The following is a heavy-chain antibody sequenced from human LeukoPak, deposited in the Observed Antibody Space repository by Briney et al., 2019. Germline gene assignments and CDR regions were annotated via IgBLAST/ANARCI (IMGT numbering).Heavy chain of an antibody. D-gene: IGHD2/OR15-2a*01. J-gene: IGHJ3*01. CDR1: GFTFSSYA. CDR3: TRDSTSTHWADAFDL. V-gene: IGHV3-30-3*01. Sequence: GGSLRLSCAASGFTFSSYAMHWVRQAPGKGLEWVAVISFDRNNEYYADSVKGRFTISRDNSKNTVYVQMNSLRAEDTAMYYCTRDSTSTHWADAFDLWGQGTMVTVSS. CDR2: ISFDRNNE.